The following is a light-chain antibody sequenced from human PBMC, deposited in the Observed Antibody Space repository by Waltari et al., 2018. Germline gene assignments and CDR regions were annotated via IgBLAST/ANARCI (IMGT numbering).Light chain of an antibody. V-gene: IGKV2-40*01. Sequence: EIVMTQAPHSLPVTPGEPASISCRSSQSHDGNEGKIYLDWYLQKPGQSPQPLMYTLSHRATGVPDRFSGSGSGTDFTLMISRVEAEDVGVYYCMQRIEFPCSFGQGTRLEIK. CDR3: MQRIEFPCS. CDR1: QSHDGNEGKIY. J-gene: IGKJ2*02. CDR2: TLS.